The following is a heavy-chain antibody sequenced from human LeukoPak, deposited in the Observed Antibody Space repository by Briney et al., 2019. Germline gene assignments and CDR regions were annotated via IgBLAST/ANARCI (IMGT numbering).Heavy chain of an antibody. CDR1: GFFLSTFV. J-gene: IGHJ4*02. CDR3: AKGRLRELNDC. D-gene: IGHD1-7*01. CDR2: IGESGSNT. V-gene: IGHV3-23*01. Sequence: GGSLSLSCAASGFFLSTFVATWVRQGPGKGLEWVSSIGESGSNTYHADSVKGRFTISRDNSKNTLYLQMNSLRDEDTAVYYCAKGRLRELNDCWGQGTLVIVSS.